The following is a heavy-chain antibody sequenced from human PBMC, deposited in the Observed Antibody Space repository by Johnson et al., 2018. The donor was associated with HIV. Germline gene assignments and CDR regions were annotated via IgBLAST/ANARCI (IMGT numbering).Heavy chain of an antibody. CDR3: CKFVGYCSGGGCYTPGDI. CDR2: IRSKANSYAT. V-gene: IGHV3-73*01. Sequence: EVQLVESGGGLVQPGGSLKLSCVASGFTFSGSAMHWVRQASGKGLEWVGRIRSKANSYATAYAASVTGRFTISRDDSKNTAYLQMNSLKSEDTAVYYCCKFVGYCSGGGCYTPGDIWGRGTMVTVSS. D-gene: IGHD2-15*01. J-gene: IGHJ3*02. CDR1: GFTFSGSA.